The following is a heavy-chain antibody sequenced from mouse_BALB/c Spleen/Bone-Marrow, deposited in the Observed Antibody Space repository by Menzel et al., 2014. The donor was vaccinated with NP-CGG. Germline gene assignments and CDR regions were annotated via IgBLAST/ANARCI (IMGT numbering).Heavy chain of an antibody. Sequence: DVMLVESGGGLVKPGGSLKLSCAASGFTFSSYAMSWVRQSPEKRLEWVAEISGGGNYTYYPDTVTGRFTISRDNAKNILYLEMSSLRSDDTAMYYCVRAYGSSYAMDYWGQGTSVTVSS. CDR1: GFTFSSYA. CDR2: ISGGGNYT. CDR3: VRAYGSSYAMDY. V-gene: IGHV5-9-4*01. J-gene: IGHJ4*01. D-gene: IGHD1-1*01.